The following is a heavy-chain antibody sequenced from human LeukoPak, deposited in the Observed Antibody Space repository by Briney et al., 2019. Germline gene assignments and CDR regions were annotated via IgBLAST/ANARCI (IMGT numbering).Heavy chain of an antibody. CDR2: LYTGGET. CDR1: GFTVSNNY. CDR3: ARGFAPAYNFGVFDY. J-gene: IGHJ4*02. Sequence: GGSPRLSCAASGFTVSNNYMIWVRQAPGKGLEWVSLLYTGGETNYADSVKGRFTISRDTSKNTVSLHMSSLRAEDTAVYYCARGFAPAYNFGVFDYWGQGTLVTVSS. V-gene: IGHV3-53*01. D-gene: IGHD5-18*01.